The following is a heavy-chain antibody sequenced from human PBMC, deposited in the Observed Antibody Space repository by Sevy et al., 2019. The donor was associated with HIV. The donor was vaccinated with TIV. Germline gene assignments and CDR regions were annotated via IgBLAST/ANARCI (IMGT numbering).Heavy chain of an antibody. CDR3: AKGSDSSGYYHYDGMDV. CDR1: GFTFSSYG. J-gene: IGHJ6*02. CDR2: IANDGSNK. D-gene: IGHD3-22*01. Sequence: GGSLRLSCATSGFTFSSYGMHWVRQAPGKGLEWVAFIANDGSNKYYVDSVKGRFTISRDNAKKTLHLQMNSLRPEDTAVYYCAKGSDSSGYYHYDGMDVWGQGTTVTVSS. V-gene: IGHV3-30*18.